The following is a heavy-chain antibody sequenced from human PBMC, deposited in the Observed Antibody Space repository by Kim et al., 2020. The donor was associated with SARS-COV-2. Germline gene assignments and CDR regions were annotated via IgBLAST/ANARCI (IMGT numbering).Heavy chain of an antibody. V-gene: IGHV3-30-3*01. CDR2: ISYDGSNK. D-gene: IGHD3-22*01. J-gene: IGHJ4*02. CDR3: ARVNSGYYFPIEN. Sequence: GGSLRLSCAASGFTFSSYAMHWVRQAPGKGLEWVAVISYDGSNKYYADSVKGRFTISRDNSKNTVYLQMNSLRAEDTAVYYCARVNSGYYFPIENWGQGTLVTVSS. CDR1: GFTFSSYA.